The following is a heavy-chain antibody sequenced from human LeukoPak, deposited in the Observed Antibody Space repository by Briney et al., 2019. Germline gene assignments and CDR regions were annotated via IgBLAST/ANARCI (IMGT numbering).Heavy chain of an antibody. Sequence: GGSLRLSCAPSGFTVSSNYMTWVRQAPGKGLEWVSVIYSGGSTYYADSVKGRFTISRDNSKNTLYLQMNSLRAEDTAVYYCARDRPGGGSYYGLDYWGQGTLVTVSS. CDR1: GFTVSSNY. CDR2: IYSGGST. CDR3: ARDRPGGGSYYGLDY. V-gene: IGHV3-53*01. J-gene: IGHJ4*02. D-gene: IGHD1-26*01.